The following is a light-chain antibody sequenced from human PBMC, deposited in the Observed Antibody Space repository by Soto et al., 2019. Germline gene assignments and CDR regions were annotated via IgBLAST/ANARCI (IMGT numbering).Light chain of an antibody. CDR2: LNSDGSH. J-gene: IGLJ2*01. Sequence: QPVLTQSPSASASLGASVKLTCTLSSGHSTYAIAWHQQQPEKGPRYLMNLNSDGSHIKGDGIPDRFSGSSSGAERYLTISTLQSEDEADYYCQTWGTGIPVVFGGGTKVTVL. V-gene: IGLV4-69*01. CDR1: SGHSTYA. CDR3: QTWGTGIPVV.